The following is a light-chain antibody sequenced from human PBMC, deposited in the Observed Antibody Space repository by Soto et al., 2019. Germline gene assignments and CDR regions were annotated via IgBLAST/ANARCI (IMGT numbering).Light chain of an antibody. J-gene: IGLJ1*01. Sequence: QSALTQPPSASGSPGQSVTISCTGTSSDVGGYNYVSWYQQYPGKAPKLMIFEVSKRPSGVPDRFSGSKSGNTASLTVSGLQTEDEADYYCSSYAGGNEVFGTGTQLTVL. V-gene: IGLV2-8*01. CDR1: SSDVGGYNY. CDR2: EVS. CDR3: SSYAGGNEV.